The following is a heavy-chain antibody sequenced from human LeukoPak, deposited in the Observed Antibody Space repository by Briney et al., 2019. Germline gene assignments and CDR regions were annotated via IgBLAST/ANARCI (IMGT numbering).Heavy chain of an antibody. D-gene: IGHD3-22*01. Sequence: GRSLRLSCAASGFTFSSYGMHWVRQAPGKGLEWVAAISYDGSNKYYADSVKGRFTISRDNSKNTLYLQMNSLRAEDTAVYYCAKPDSYDSSGYYPLHFDYWGQGNLVTVSS. CDR3: AKPDSYDSSGYYPLHFDY. CDR2: ISYDGSNK. CDR1: GFTFSSYG. V-gene: IGHV3-30*18. J-gene: IGHJ4*02.